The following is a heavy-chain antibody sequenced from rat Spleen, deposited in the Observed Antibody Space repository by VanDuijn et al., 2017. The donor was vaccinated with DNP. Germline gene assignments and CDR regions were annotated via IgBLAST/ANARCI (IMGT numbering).Heavy chain of an antibody. CDR1: GFTFINYD. CDR3: TRVNYGGYYYVMDA. J-gene: IGHJ4*01. CDR2: FSTRGDDT. D-gene: IGHD1-11*01. Sequence: EVQLVESGGGLVQPGRSLKLSCAASGFTFINYDMAWARQAPTKGLEWVATFSTRGDDTYYRDSVRGRFTISRDNAKSTLYLQINNLRSEDTATYYCTRVNYGGYYYVMDAWGQGASVTVSS. V-gene: IGHV5S23*01.